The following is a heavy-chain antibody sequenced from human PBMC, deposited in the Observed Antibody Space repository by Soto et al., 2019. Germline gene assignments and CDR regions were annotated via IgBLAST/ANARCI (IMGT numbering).Heavy chain of an antibody. V-gene: IGHV2-5*02. Sequence: QITLKESGPTLVKPTQTLTLTCTFSGFSLSTSGVGVGWIRQPPGNALEWLAVIYWDDTKHYSPSLTIRLTRPKDTSKNNVALTMTNMEPADTATYYCAHKGYGDYPVYYSGQRTPITVSS. D-gene: IGHD4-17*01. CDR3: AHKGYGDYPVYY. CDR1: GFSLSTSGVG. CDR2: IYWDDTK. J-gene: IGHJ4*02.